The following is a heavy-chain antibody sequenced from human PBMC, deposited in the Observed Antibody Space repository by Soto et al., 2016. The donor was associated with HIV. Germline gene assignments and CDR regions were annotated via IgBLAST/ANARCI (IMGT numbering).Heavy chain of an antibody. V-gene: IGHV3-20*04. D-gene: IGHD3-9*01. J-gene: IGHJ6*04. CDR2: VTWNGGNT. CDR1: GFIFGDFA. CDR3: ARDDILDV. Sequence: EVQLVESGGGVVRPGGSLRLPCTASGFIFGDFAMSWVRQAPGMGLEWVCGVTWNGGNTGYADSVKGRFTISRDNAKNSLYLQMNSLRVEDTALYFCARDDILDVWGKGTAVTVSS.